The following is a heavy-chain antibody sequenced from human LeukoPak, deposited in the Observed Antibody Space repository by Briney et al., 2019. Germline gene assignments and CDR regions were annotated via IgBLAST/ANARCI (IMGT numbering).Heavy chain of an antibody. CDR2: IGTAGDT. CDR3: VRQQTSHGNFDY. CDR1: GFTFSNHA. Sequence: GGSLRLSCATSGFTFSNHAMHWVRQATGKGLEWVSAIGTAGDTFYPGSVKGRFTISRENAKNSLSLQMNSLRAEDAAVYYCVRQQTSHGNFDYWGQGTLVTVSS. V-gene: IGHV3-13*01. J-gene: IGHJ4*02. D-gene: IGHD1-26*01.